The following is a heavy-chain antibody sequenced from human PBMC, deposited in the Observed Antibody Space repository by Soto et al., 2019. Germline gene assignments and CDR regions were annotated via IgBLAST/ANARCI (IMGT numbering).Heavy chain of an antibody. Sequence: EVQLLESGGGLVQPGGSLRLSCAASGFSFSSFAMSWVRQAPGKGLEWVSTFSASGGSTYYADSVKGRFTISRDNSKNTLSLQMHSLRAEDTAVYYCAKNSRFGRGNIIVVFDSWGQGTLVTVSS. CDR3: AKNSRFGRGNIIVVFDS. CDR1: GFSFSSFA. D-gene: IGHD3-10*01. J-gene: IGHJ4*02. V-gene: IGHV3-23*01. CDR2: FSASGGST.